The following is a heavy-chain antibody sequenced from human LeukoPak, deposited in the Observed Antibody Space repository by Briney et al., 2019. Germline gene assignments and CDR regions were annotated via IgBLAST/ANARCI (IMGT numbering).Heavy chain of an antibody. Sequence: ASVKVSCKASGYTFTGYYMHWVRQAPGQGLEWMGWINPNSGGTNYAQKFQGRVTMTGDTSISTAYMELSRLRSDDTAVYYCARGPRRSWFGTIQAVDYWGQGTLVTVSS. CDR2: INPNSGGT. CDR1: GYTFTGYY. CDR3: ARGPRRSWFGTIQAVDY. J-gene: IGHJ4*02. V-gene: IGHV1-2*02. D-gene: IGHD3-10*01.